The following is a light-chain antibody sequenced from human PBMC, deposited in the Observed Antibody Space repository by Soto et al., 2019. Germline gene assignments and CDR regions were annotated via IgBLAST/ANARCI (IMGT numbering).Light chain of an antibody. Sequence: QSVLTQAPSVSAAPGQRVTISCTGSSSNVGAGYEVHWYRQLPETAPKLLIYGNVNRPSGVPDRFSGSKSGTSASLAITGLQAGDEADYYCQSYDSSLSGVIFGGGTKLTVL. CDR1: SSNVGAGYE. CDR3: QSYDSSLSGVI. CDR2: GNV. V-gene: IGLV1-40*01. J-gene: IGLJ2*01.